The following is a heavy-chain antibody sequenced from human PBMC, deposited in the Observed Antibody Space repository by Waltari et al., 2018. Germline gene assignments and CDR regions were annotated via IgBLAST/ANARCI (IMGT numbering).Heavy chain of an antibody. J-gene: IGHJ5*01. CDR3: TSWRVVAGTGWFDS. CDR2: IRNSGGNT. CDR1: GFCFSHYD. V-gene: IGHV3-23*01. Sequence: EVQLLESGGGLVQPGGSLRLSCAASGFCFSHYDMAWVRQAPGKGLEWVSGIRNSGGNTYYGDSVKGRFAISRDNSRNTLHLQMNGLRAEDTAIYYCTSWRVVAGTGWFDSWGQGTLVTVSS. D-gene: IGHD2-15*01.